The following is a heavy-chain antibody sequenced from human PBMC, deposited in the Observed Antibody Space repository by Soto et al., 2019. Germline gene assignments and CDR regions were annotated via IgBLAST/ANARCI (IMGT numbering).Heavy chain of an antibody. V-gene: IGHV3-74*01. CDR2: INSDGSRT. Sequence: GGSLRLSCAASPFTFSRYWMHWVRQAPGKGLVWVSRINSDGSRTSYADSVKGRLTISRDNAKNAIYLQMDRLRAEDTAVYYCAREVLDTDGFLDIWGQGTMVTVSS. J-gene: IGHJ3*02. CDR3: AREVLDTDGFLDI. D-gene: IGHD3-3*02. CDR1: PFTFSRYW.